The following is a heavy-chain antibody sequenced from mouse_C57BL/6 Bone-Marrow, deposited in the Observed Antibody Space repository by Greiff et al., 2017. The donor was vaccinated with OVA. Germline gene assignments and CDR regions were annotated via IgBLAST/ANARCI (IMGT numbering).Heavy chain of an antibody. V-gene: IGHV1-19*01. Sequence: EVQLQQSGPVLVKPGASVKMSCKASGYTFTDYYMNWVKQSHGKSLEWIGVINPYNGGTSYNQKFKGKATLTVDKSSSTAYMELNSLTSEDSAVYYCARSRPYYFDYGGQGTTLTVSS. CDR1: GYTFTDYY. CDR2: INPYNGGT. CDR3: ARSRPYYFDY. D-gene: IGHD2-12*01. J-gene: IGHJ2*01.